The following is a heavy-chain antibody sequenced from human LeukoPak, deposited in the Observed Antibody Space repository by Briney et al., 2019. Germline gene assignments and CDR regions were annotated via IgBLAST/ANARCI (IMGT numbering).Heavy chain of an antibody. CDR3: AREYSTSSEGDYFDY. D-gene: IGHD6-6*01. Sequence: SETLSLTCTVSGASITTYYWTWIRQPPGKGLEWIGYTYHSGSTNYNPSLKSRVTISLDTSRNQFSLRLSSVTAADTAVFCAREYSTSSEGDYFDYWGQGSLVTVSS. CDR2: TYHSGST. V-gene: IGHV4-59*01. J-gene: IGHJ4*02. CDR1: GASITTYY.